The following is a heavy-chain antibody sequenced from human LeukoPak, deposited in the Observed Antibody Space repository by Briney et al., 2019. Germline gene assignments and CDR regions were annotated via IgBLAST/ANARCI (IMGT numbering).Heavy chain of an antibody. CDR3: ARDGSSGWFRPQGWFDP. CDR1: GGSISSGSYY. D-gene: IGHD6-19*01. CDR2: IYTSGST. J-gene: IGHJ5*02. V-gene: IGHV4-61*02. Sequence: PSQTLSLTCTVSGGSISSGSYYWSWIRQPAGKGLEWIGRIYTSGSTNYNPSLKSRVTISVDTSKNQFSLKLSSVTAADTAVYYCARDGSSGWFRPQGWFDPWGQGTLVTVSS.